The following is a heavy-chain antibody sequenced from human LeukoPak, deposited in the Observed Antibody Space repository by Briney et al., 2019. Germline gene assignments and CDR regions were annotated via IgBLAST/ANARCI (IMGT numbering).Heavy chain of an antibody. J-gene: IGHJ5*02. CDR3: AKGGRECSSTTCYTLYNWFDP. V-gene: IGHV3-23*01. D-gene: IGHD2-2*02. CDR1: GFTFSSYS. Sequence: GGSLRLSCAASGFTFSSYSMNWVRQVPGKGLEWVSSINNYGGSRNYADSVKGRFTISRDNSKNTLYLQMNSLRVEDTAIYYCAKGGRECSSTTCYTLYNWFDPWGQGTLVTVSS. CDR2: INNYGGSR.